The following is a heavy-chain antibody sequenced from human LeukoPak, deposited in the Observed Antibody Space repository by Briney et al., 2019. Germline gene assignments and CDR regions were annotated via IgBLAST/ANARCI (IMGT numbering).Heavy chain of an antibody. D-gene: IGHD4-17*01. Sequence: GGSLRLSCAASGFTFSSYEMNWVRQAPGKGLEWVSSISSSSSYIYYADSVKGRFTISRDNAKNSLYLQMNSLRAEDTAVYYCARGGLHDYGDYHWGQGTLVTVSS. CDR3: ARGGLHDYGDYH. CDR2: ISSSSSYI. V-gene: IGHV3-21*01. J-gene: IGHJ5*02. CDR1: GFTFSSYE.